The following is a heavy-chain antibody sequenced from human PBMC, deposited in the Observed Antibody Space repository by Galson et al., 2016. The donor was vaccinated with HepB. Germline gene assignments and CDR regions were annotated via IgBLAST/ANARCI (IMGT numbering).Heavy chain of an antibody. Sequence: VRQAPGQGLEWMGWISAYNGNTNYAQKLQGRVTMTTDTSTSTAYMELRSLRSDDTAVYYCARGGDYYDCSGYYYVAPGPEFDYWGQGTLVTVSS. D-gene: IGHD3-22*01. CDR3: ARGGDYYDCSGYYYVAPGPEFDY. CDR2: ISAYNGNT. V-gene: IGHV1-18*01. J-gene: IGHJ4*02.